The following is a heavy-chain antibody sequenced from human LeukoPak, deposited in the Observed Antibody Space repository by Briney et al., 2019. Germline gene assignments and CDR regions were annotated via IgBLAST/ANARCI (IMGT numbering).Heavy chain of an antibody. Sequence: GGSLRLSCAASGFTFSSYWMSWVRRAPGKGLEWVANIKQDGSEKYYVDSVKGRFTISRDNAKNSLYLQMNSLRAEDTAVYYCARDYYDSSGEFDYWGQGTLVTVSS. V-gene: IGHV3-7*05. J-gene: IGHJ4*02. CDR3: ARDYYDSSGEFDY. CDR2: IKQDGSEK. D-gene: IGHD3-22*01. CDR1: GFTFSSYW.